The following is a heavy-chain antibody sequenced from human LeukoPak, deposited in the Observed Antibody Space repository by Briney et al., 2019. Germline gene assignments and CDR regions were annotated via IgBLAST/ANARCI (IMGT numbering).Heavy chain of an antibody. CDR1: GFTFSSYS. CDR2: ISSSSSYI. Sequence: PGGSLRLSCAASGFTFSSYSMNWVRQAPGKGLEWVSSISSSSSYIYYADSVKGRFTISRDNAKNSLYLQMNSLRAEDTAVYYCARGYTAMVIGVDYWGQGTLVTVSS. CDR3: ARGYTAMVIGVDY. J-gene: IGHJ4*02. D-gene: IGHD5-18*01. V-gene: IGHV3-21*01.